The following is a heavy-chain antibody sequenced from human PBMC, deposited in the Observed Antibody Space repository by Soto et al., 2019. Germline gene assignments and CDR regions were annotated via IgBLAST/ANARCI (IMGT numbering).Heavy chain of an antibody. CDR3: ARVRMRYGSEIDY. D-gene: IGHD3-10*01. Sequence: SETLSLTCTVSGGSVSSGSYYWRWIRQHPGKGLEWIGYIYYSGSTYYNPSLKSRVTISVDASKNQFSLKLSSVTAADTAVYYCARVRMRYGSEIDYWGQGTLVTVSS. CDR2: IYYSGST. V-gene: IGHV4-31*03. CDR1: GGSVSSGSYY. J-gene: IGHJ4*02.